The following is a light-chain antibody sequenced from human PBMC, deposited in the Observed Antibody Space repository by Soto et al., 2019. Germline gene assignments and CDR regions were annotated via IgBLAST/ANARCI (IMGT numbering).Light chain of an antibody. Sequence: DVQMTQSPSTLSASVGDRVTITCRASQGISNRLAWYQQKPGKAPKLLIYQASNLKSGVPSRFGGSGSGTEFTLTITSLQPDDFATYYCQQYNSHWTFGQGTKVEIK. CDR3: QQYNSHWT. CDR1: QGISNR. CDR2: QAS. V-gene: IGKV1-5*03. J-gene: IGKJ1*01.